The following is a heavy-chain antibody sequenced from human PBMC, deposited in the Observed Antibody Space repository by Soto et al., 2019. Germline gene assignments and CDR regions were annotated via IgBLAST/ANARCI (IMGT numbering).Heavy chain of an antibody. CDR2: IYYSGST. Sequence: SETLSLTCTVSGGSVSSGDYYWSWIRQPPGKGLEWIGYIYYSGSTYYNPPLKSRVTISVDTSKNQFSLKLSSVTAAGTAVYYCARGGYYGSGSPAAFDIWGQGTMVTVSS. CDR3: ARGGYYGSGSPAAFDI. J-gene: IGHJ3*02. D-gene: IGHD3-10*01. V-gene: IGHV4-30-4*01. CDR1: GGSVSSGDYY.